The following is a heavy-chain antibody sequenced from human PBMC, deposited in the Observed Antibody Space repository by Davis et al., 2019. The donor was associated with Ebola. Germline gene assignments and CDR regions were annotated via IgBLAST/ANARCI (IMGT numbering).Heavy chain of an antibody. D-gene: IGHD3-3*01. V-gene: IGHV3-7*01. Sequence: GGSLRLSCAASGFTFSSYWMSWVRQAPGKGLEWVANIKQDGSEKYYLDSVKGRFTISRDNAKNSLYLQMNSLRAEDTAVYYCARNDFWSGYYGDYWGQGTLVTVSS. CDR3: ARNDFWSGYYGDY. CDR1: GFTFSSYW. J-gene: IGHJ4*02. CDR2: IKQDGSEK.